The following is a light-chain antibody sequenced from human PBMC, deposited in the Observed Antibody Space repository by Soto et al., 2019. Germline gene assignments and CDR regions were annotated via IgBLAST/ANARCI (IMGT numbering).Light chain of an antibody. J-gene: IGKJ4*01. Sequence: EIVLTQSPATLSLFPGERATLSCRASQSVSSYLAWYQQKPDQAPRLLIYDASNRATGIPARFSGSGSGTDFTLTISSLEPEDFAVYYCQQRSNWPLTFGGGTKV. CDR2: DAS. CDR1: QSVSSY. V-gene: IGKV3-11*01. CDR3: QQRSNWPLT.